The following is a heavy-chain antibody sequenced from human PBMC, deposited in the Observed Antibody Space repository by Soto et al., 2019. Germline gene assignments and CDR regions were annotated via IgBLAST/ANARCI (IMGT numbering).Heavy chain of an antibody. CDR2: IDPSGGST. CDR3: AREAAQYCFDY. Sequence: QVQLVQSGAEVKKPGASVKVSCKASGYTFTSYYMHWVRQAPGQGLEWMGIIDPSGGSTSYAQKFQGRVTMTRDTSTSTVYMELSSLRSEDTAVYYCAREAAQYCFDYWGQGTLVTVSS. D-gene: IGHD6-13*01. V-gene: IGHV1-46*01. J-gene: IGHJ4*02. CDR1: GYTFTSYY.